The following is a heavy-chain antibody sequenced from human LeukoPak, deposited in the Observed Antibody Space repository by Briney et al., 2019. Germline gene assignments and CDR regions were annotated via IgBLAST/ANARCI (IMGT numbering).Heavy chain of an antibody. CDR3: ARVGQYYGSGSYSSPYNWFDP. Sequence: SETLSLTCTVSGYSISSGYYWGWIRRPPGKGLEWIGSIYHSGSTYCNPSLKSRVTISVDTSKNQFSLKLSSVTAADTAVYYCARVGQYYGSGSYSSPYNWFDPWGQGTLVTVSS. J-gene: IGHJ5*02. D-gene: IGHD3-10*01. CDR2: IYHSGST. V-gene: IGHV4-38-2*02. CDR1: GYSISSGYY.